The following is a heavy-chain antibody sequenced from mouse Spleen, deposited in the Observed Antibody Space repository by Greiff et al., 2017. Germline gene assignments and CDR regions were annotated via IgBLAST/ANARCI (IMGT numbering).Heavy chain of an antibody. J-gene: IGHJ2*01. V-gene: IGHV1-82*01. CDR2: IYPGDGDT. CDR1: GYAFSSSW. Sequence: QVQLQQSGPELVKPGASVKISCKASGYAFSSSWMNWVKQRPGKGLEWIGRIYPGDGDTNYNGKFKGKATLTADKSSSTAYMQLSSLTSEDSAVYFCARWRLLHYFDYWGQGTTLTVSS. CDR3: ARWRLLHYFDY.